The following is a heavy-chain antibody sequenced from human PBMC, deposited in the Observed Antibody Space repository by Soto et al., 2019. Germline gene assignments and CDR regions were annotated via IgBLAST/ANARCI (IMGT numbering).Heavy chain of an antibody. CDR3: ATARVDIVANDAFDI. CDR1: GDSVSSDSAA. Sequence: SQTLSLTCAISGDSVSSDSAAWNWIRQSPSRGLEWLGRTYYRSKWYNDYAVSVKSRITINPDTSKNQFSLQLNSVTPEDTAVYYCATARVDIVANDAFDIWGQGTMVTVSS. CDR2: TYYRSKWYN. J-gene: IGHJ3*02. D-gene: IGHD5-12*01. V-gene: IGHV6-1*01.